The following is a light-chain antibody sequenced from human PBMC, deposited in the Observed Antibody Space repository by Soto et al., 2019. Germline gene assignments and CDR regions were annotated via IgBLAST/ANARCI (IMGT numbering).Light chain of an antibody. CDR2: DSN. Sequence: QSVLTQPPSVSGAPGQRVIISCTGSSSNIGAGRDVHWYRQFPGEAPKFLISDSNHRPSGVPDRFSVSKSGASASLAITGLRAEDEGDYFCQSHDSSLSSYVFGTGTKLTVL. CDR1: SSNIGAGRD. V-gene: IGLV1-40*01. J-gene: IGLJ1*01. CDR3: QSHDSSLSSYV.